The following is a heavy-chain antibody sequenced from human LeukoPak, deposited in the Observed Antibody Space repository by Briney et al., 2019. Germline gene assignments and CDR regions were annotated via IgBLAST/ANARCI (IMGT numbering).Heavy chain of an antibody. CDR3: AKATGYLL. J-gene: IGHJ4*02. D-gene: IGHD5-18*01. CDR2: ISNSDFST. CDR1: GFTFSNYA. Sequence: AGGSPRLSCAASGFTFSNYAMSWVRQAPGKGLEWVSTISNSDFSTYYADSVKGRFTISRDNSENTLYLQMNSLRAEDTALYYCAKATGYLLWGQGTLVTVSS. V-gene: IGHV3-23*01.